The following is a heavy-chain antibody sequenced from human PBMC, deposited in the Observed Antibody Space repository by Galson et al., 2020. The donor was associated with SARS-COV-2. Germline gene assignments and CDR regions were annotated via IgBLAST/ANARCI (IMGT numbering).Heavy chain of an antibody. J-gene: IGHJ4*02. CDR1: GFSLTTSGVG. CDR3: ALSAPSSLTIFGVVIVKDYFDY. D-gene: IGHD3-3*01. Sequence: ESGPTLVTPTQTLTLTCTFSGFSLTTSGVGVGWIRQPPGKALEWLALIYWNDDKRYSPSLKSRLTITKDTTKNQVVLTMTNMDPVDTDTYFCALSAPSSLTIFGVVIVKDYFDYWGQGTLFTVSS. V-gene: IGHV2-5*01. CDR2: IYWNDDK.